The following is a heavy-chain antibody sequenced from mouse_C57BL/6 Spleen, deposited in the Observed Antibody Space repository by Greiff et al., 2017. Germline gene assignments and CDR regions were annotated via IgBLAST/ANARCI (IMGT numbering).Heavy chain of an antibody. CDR3: ARGYDGYYACDY. CDR1: GYTFTSYT. Sequence: QVQLKQSGAELARPGASVKMSCKASGYTFTSYTMHWVKQRPGQGLEWIGYINPSSGYTKYNQKFKDKATLTADKSSSTAYMQLSSLTSEDSAVYYCARGYDGYYACDYWGQGTTLTVAS. D-gene: IGHD2-3*01. J-gene: IGHJ2*01. CDR2: INPSSGYT. V-gene: IGHV1-4*01.